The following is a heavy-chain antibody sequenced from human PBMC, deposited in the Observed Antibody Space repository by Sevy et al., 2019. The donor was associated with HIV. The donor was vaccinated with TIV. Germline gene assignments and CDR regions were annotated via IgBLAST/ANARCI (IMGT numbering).Heavy chain of an antibody. CDR2: INHSGST. CDR1: AGSFSGYY. Sequence: SDTLSLTCAVYAGSFSGYYWSWIRQPPGKGLEWIGEINHSGSTNYNPSLKSRVTISVDTSKNQFSLKLSSVTAADTAVYYCARRRIAAAGTRYYYYGMDVWGQGTTVTVSS. V-gene: IGHV4-34*01. D-gene: IGHD6-13*01. J-gene: IGHJ6*02. CDR3: ARRRIAAAGTRYYYYGMDV.